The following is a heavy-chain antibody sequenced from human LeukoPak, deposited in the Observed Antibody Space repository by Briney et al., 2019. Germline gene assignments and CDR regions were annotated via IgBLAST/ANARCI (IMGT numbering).Heavy chain of an antibody. V-gene: IGHV1-46*01. Sequence: ASVKVSRKASGYTFTNYYIHWVRQAPGQGLECMGIINPSGGSTSYAQKFQGRVTMTRDISTSTVYMELSSLRSEDTAVYYCARGGVGATTYVGFYPWGQGTLVTVSS. CDR1: GYTFTNYY. D-gene: IGHD1-26*01. J-gene: IGHJ5*02. CDR2: INPSGGST. CDR3: ARGGVGATTYVGFYP.